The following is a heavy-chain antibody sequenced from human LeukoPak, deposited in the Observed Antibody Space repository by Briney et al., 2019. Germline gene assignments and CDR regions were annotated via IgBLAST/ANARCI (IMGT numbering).Heavy chain of an antibody. D-gene: IGHD2-15*01. CDR3: ARDIDGGYCSGGSCYANGNAFDI. CDR1: GFTFSSYS. CDR2: ISSSSSYI. Sequence: GGSLRLSCAASGFTFSSYSMNWVRQAPGKGLEWVSSISSSSSYIYYADSVKGRFTISRDNAKNSLYLQMNSLRAEDTAVYYRARDIDGGYCSGGSCYANGNAFDIWGQGTMVTVSS. V-gene: IGHV3-21*01. J-gene: IGHJ3*02.